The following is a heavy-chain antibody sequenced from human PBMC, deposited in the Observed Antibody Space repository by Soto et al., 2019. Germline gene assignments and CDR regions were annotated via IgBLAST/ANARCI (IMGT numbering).Heavy chain of an antibody. J-gene: IGHJ2*01. CDR1: GFTFSSYA. V-gene: IGHV3-30-3*01. CDR2: ISYDGSNK. CDR3: ARDAEGACSGGSCYGYFDL. Sequence: QVQLVESGGGVVQPGRSLRLSCAASGFTFSSYAMHWVRQAPGKGLKWVAVISYDGSNKYYADSVKGRFTISRDNSKNTLYLQMNSLRAEDTAVYYCARDAEGACSGGSCYGYFDLWGRGTLVTVSS. D-gene: IGHD2-15*01.